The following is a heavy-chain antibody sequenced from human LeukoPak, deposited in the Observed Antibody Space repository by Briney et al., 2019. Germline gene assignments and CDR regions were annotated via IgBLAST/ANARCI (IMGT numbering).Heavy chain of an antibody. CDR1: GGSISGYY. Sequence: RLETLSLTCTVSGGSISGYYWSWIRQPPGKGLECIGYIYYSGSTNYNPSLKSRVTISVDTSRNQFSLKLTSVTAADTAVYYCAKVSDRDSSGYYWGFEYWGQGTLVTVSS. CDR2: IYYSGST. J-gene: IGHJ4*02. D-gene: IGHD3-22*01. CDR3: AKVSDRDSSGYYWGFEY. V-gene: IGHV4-59*08.